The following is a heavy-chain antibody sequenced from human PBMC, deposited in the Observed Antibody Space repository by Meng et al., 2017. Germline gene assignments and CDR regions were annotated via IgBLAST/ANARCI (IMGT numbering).Heavy chain of an antibody. D-gene: IGHD6-13*01. CDR3: ALRVSRSWQKGDY. CDR2: IIPIFGTA. V-gene: IGHV1-69*05. J-gene: IGHJ4*02. Sequence: SVKVSCKASGGTFSSYAISWVRQAPGQGLEWMGGIIPIFGTANYAQKFQGRVTITTDESTSTAYMELSSLRSEDTAVYYCALRVSRSWQKGDYWGQGTLVTVSS. CDR1: GGTFSSYA.